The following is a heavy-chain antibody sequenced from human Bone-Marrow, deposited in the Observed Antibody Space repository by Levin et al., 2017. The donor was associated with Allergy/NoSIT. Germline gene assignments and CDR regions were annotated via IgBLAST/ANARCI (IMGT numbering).Heavy chain of an antibody. CDR1: GFTFSNYG. Sequence: PGGSLRLSCAASGFTFSNYGMHWVRQAPGKGLEWVATLSYDGDEKYHADSVKGRFTISRDTSRNTLYLQMNSLRVEGPAVYYCAKYACSSGTCQLSPWGQGTLVTVSS. CDR3: AKYACSSGTCQLSP. J-gene: IGHJ5*02. D-gene: IGHD2-2*01. V-gene: IGHV3-30*18. CDR2: LSYDGDEK.